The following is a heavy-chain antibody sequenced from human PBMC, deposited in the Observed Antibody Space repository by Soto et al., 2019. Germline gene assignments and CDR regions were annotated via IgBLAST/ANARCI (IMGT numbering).Heavy chain of an antibody. Sequence: PGGSLRLSCSVSGFTFSSYAMHWVRQAPGKGLEYVSTISSNGGSTYYADSVKGRFSISRDSSKNTVYLQMSSLRAEDTAVYYCVKDFYDYVWGGDYWGQGTLVTVSS. V-gene: IGHV3-64D*06. D-gene: IGHD3-16*01. J-gene: IGHJ4*02. CDR2: ISSNGGST. CDR1: GFTFSSYA. CDR3: VKDFYDYVWGGDY.